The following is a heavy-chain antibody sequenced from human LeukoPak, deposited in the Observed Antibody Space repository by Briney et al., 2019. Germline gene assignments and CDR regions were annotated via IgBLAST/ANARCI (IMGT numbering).Heavy chain of an antibody. Sequence: GGSLRLSCEASGITFNNAWMNWVRQAPGKGLEWIGRIKSRTDGGTTDYAAPVKGRFTISRDDSKNTVYLQMTSLKTEDTAVYYCTTHPNYPSGGWGQGTLVTVSS. CDR3: TTHPNYPSGG. CDR2: IKSRTDGGTT. D-gene: IGHD5-24*01. J-gene: IGHJ4*02. V-gene: IGHV3-15*01. CDR1: GITFNNAW.